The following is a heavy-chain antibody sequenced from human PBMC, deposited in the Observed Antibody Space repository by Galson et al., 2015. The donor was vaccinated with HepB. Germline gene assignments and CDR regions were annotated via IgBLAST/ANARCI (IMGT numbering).Heavy chain of an antibody. Sequence: SLRLSCAASGFTFSSYAMSWVRQAPGKGLEWVSAISGSGGSTYYADSVKGRFTISRDNSKNTLYLQMNSLRAEDTAVYYCAKDHLIGINYYMDVWGKGTTVTVSS. CDR2: ISGSGGST. CDR1: GFTFSSYA. V-gene: IGHV3-23*01. D-gene: IGHD1-14*01. J-gene: IGHJ6*03. CDR3: AKDHLIGINYYMDV.